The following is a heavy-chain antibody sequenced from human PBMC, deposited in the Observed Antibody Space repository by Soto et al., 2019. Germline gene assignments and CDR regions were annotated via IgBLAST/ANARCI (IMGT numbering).Heavy chain of an antibody. V-gene: IGHV1-69*12. CDR2: IIPIFGTT. CDR3: SKVSSSWYKDYFDY. Sequence: QVQLVQSGAEVKKPGSSVKVSCKASGGTFSNYAISWVRQAPGQGLEWMGGIIPIFGTTNYAQRFQGRVTTTADESTSTAYKELSSLRSEDTAVYYCSKVSSSWYKDYFDYWGQGTLVTVSS. D-gene: IGHD6-13*01. J-gene: IGHJ4*02. CDR1: GGTFSNYA.